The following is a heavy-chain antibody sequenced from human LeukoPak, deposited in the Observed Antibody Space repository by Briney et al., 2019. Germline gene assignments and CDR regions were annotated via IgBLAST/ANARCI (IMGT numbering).Heavy chain of an antibody. V-gene: IGHV4-31*03. CDR3: ARDYHSYGYFDY. J-gene: IGHJ4*02. Sequence: SETLSLTCTVSGGSISSGGYYWSWIRQHPGKGLEWIGCIYYSGSTYYNPSLKSRVTISVDTSKNQFSLKPSSVTAADTAVYYCARDYHSYGYFDYWGQGTLVTVSS. CDR2: IYYSGST. CDR1: GGSISSGGYY. D-gene: IGHD5-18*01.